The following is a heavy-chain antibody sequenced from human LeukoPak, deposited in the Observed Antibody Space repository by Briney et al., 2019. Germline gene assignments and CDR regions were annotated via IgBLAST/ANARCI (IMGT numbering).Heavy chain of an antibody. J-gene: IGHJ6*02. CDR1: GGSFSGYY. V-gene: IGHV4-34*01. D-gene: IGHD3-9*01. CDR2: INHSGST. CDR3: ARQVRTLGYFDWLGPATPTSYSSGMDV. Sequence: PSETLSLTCAVYGGSFSGYYWSWIRQPPGKGLEWIGEINHSGSTNYNPSLKSRVTISVDTSKNQFSLKLSSVTAADTAVYYCARQVRTLGYFDWLGPATPTSYSSGMDVGAKGPRSPSP.